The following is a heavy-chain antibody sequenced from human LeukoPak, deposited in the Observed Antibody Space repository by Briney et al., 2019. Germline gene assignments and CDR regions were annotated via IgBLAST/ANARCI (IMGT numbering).Heavy chain of an antibody. CDR3: ARGGLWGYGDYGFDY. J-gene: IGHJ4*02. D-gene: IGHD4-17*01. V-gene: IGHV4-59*01. Sequence: SETLSLTCTVSGGSISSYYWSWIRQPPGKGLEWIGYIYYSGSTNYNPSLKSRVTISVDTSKNQFSLKLNSVTAADTAVYYCARGGLWGYGDYGFDYWGQGTLVTVSS. CDR2: IYYSGST. CDR1: GGSISSYY.